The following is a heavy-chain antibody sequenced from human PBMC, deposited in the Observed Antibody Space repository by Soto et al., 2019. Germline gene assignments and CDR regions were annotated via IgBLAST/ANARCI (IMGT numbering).Heavy chain of an antibody. J-gene: IGHJ4*02. D-gene: IGHD3-22*01. CDR2: ISAYNGNT. CDR1: GYTFTSYG. Sequence: ASVKVSCKASGYTFTSYGISWARQAPGQGLEWMGWISAYNGNTNYAQKLQGRVTMTTDTSTSTAYMELRSLRSDDTAVYYCARTSNYYDSSGYPGIWGQGTLVTVSS. CDR3: ARTSNYYDSSGYPGI. V-gene: IGHV1-18*01.